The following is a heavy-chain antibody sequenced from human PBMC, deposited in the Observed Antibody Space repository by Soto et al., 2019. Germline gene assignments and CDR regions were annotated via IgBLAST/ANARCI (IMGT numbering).Heavy chain of an antibody. D-gene: IGHD3-3*01. Sequence: PSETLSLTCAVYGGPFSGYYWSWIRQPPGKGLEWIGEINHSGSTNYNPSLKSRVTISVDTSKNQFSLKLSSVTAADTAVYYCAREARITIFGVAPNWFDPWGQGTLVTVSS. J-gene: IGHJ5*02. V-gene: IGHV4-34*01. CDR2: INHSGST. CDR1: GGPFSGYY. CDR3: AREARITIFGVAPNWFDP.